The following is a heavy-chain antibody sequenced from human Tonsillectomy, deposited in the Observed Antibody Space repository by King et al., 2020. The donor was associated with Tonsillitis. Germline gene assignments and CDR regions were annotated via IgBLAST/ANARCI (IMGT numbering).Heavy chain of an antibody. V-gene: IGHV4-31*03. CDR3: ARGSYSGYDKYFQH. J-gene: IGHJ1*01. CDR1: GGSISSGGYY. Sequence: VQLQESGPGLVKPSQTLSLTCTVSGGSISSGGYYWSWIRQHPGKGLEWIGYIYYSGSTYYNPSLKSRVTISVDTSKNQFSLKLSSVTAADTAVYYCARGSYSGYDKYFQHWGQGALVTVSP. D-gene: IGHD5-12*01. CDR2: IYYSGST.